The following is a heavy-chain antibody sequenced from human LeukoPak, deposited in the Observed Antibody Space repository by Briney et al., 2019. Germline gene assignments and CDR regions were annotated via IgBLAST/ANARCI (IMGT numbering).Heavy chain of an antibody. CDR2: IYYSGNT. J-gene: IGHJ4*02. V-gene: IGHV4-39*01. CDR1: GGSISSSSHF. D-gene: IGHD2-15*01. Sequence: SETLSLTCTVSGGSISSSSHFWSWIRQPPGKGLEWIGSIYYSGNTYYNSSLKSRVTISVDTPKNQFSLKLSSVTAADTAVYYCARHENIVVVVAATGFDNWGQGTLVTVSS. CDR3: ARHENIVVVVAATGFDN.